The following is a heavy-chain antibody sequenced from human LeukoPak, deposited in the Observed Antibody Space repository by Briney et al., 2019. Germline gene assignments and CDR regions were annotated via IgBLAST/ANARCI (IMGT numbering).Heavy chain of an antibody. CDR1: GCTFNSYA. CDR2: IIPIFGTA. Sequence: EASVKVSCKASGCTFNSYAISWVRQAPGQGLEWMGGIIPIFGTANYAQKFQGRVTITTDESTSTAYMELSSLRSEDTAVYYCARDLYYYDSSGYFDYWGQGTLVTVSS. J-gene: IGHJ4*02. CDR3: ARDLYYYDSSGYFDY. V-gene: IGHV1-69*05. D-gene: IGHD3-22*01.